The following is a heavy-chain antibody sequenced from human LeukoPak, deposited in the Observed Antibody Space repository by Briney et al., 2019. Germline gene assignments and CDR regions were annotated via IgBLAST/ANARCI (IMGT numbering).Heavy chain of an antibody. D-gene: IGHD3/OR15-3a*01. Sequence: ASVKVSCKASGYTFTGYYMHWVRQAPGQGLEWMGWINPNSGGTNYAQKFQGRVTMTRDTSISTAYMELSRLRSDDTAVYYCARNVAIGSLDSLSYYYYYMDVWGKGTTVTVSS. CDR1: GYTFTGYY. CDR3: ARNVAIGSLDSLSYYYYYMDV. CDR2: INPNSGGT. J-gene: IGHJ6*03. V-gene: IGHV1-2*02.